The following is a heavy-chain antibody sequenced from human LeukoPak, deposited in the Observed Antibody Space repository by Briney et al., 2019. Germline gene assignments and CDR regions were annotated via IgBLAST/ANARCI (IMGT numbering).Heavy chain of an antibody. CDR3: AREDGYCSGGNCYSYFDS. D-gene: IGHD2-15*01. J-gene: IGHJ4*02. V-gene: IGHV3-7*01. CDR1: GFTFNHFW. Sequence: PGGSLRLSCAASGFTFNHFWMSWIRQAPGKGLEWVAYIKKTGSETYYVDSVKGRFTITRDNTRNSLFLQMYSLRAEDTAVYFCAREDGYCSGGNCYSYFDSRGQGTLVTVSA. CDR2: IKKTGSET.